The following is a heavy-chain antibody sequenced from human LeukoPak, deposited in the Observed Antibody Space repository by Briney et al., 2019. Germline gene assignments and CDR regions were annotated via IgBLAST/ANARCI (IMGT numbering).Heavy chain of an antibody. V-gene: IGHV1-8*01. CDR2: MNPNSGNT. CDR1: GYTFTSYD. J-gene: IGHJ4*02. D-gene: IGHD3-10*01. CDR3: ARGYYYGSGIYYRPFDY. Sequence: GASVKVSCKASGYTFTSYDINWVRQATGQGLEWMGWMNPNSGNTGYAQKFQGRVTMTRNTSISTAYMELSSLRSEDTAVYYCARGYYYGSGIYYRPFDYWGQGTLVTVSS.